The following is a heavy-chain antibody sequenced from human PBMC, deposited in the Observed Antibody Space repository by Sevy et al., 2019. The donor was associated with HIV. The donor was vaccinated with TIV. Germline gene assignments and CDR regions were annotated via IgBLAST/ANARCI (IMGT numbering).Heavy chain of an antibody. CDR3: TRRASRVYGDHLNLY. Sequence: GGSLRLSCTASGFTFGDYAMSWFRQAPGRGLEWVGCIGSESYGETTEYAASVKGRFTVSSDDSKSIVYLQKNSLKTEDTAVYYCTRRASRVYGDHLNLYWGQGTLVTVSS. V-gene: IGHV3-49*03. D-gene: IGHD2-21*02. CDR1: GFTFGDYA. J-gene: IGHJ4*02. CDR2: IGSESYGETT.